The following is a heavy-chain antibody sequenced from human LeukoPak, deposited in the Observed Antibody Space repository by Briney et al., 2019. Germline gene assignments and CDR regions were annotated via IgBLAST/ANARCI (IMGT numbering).Heavy chain of an antibody. CDR1: GGSISSGGYS. V-gene: IGHV4-30-2*01. CDR3: ARGSTMDV. J-gene: IGHJ6*02. Sequence: PSQTLSLTCAVSGGSISSGGYSWGWIRQPPGKGLEWIGYIYHSGSTSYKPSLKSRVTISVDRSKNQFSLKLSSVTAADTAVYYCARGSTMDVWGQGTTVTVSS. CDR2: IYHSGST.